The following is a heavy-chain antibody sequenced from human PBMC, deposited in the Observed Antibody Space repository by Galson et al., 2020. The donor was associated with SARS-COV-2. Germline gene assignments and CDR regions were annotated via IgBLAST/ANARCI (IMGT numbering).Heavy chain of an antibody. CDR3: ARHRVFCSSTSCYEGWFDP. V-gene: IGHV4-39*01. D-gene: IGHD2-2*01. CDR1: GGSISSSSYY. J-gene: IGHJ5*02. Sequence: SETLSLTCTVSGGSISSSSYYWGWIRQPPGKGLEWIGSIYYSGSTYYNPSLKSRVTISVDTSKNQFSLKLSSVTAADTAVYYCARHRVFCSSTSCYEGWFDPWGQGTLVTVSS. CDR2: IYYSGST.